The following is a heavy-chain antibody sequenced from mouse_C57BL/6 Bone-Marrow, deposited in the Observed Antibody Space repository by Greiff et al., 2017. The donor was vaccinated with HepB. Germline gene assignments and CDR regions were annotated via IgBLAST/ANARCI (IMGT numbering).Heavy chain of an antibody. J-gene: IGHJ3*01. V-gene: IGHV5-12*01. CDR2: ISNGGGNT. CDR3: ARHLSSPFAY. Sequence: EVMLVESGGGLVQPGGSLKLSCAASGFTFSDYYMYWVRQTPEKRLEWVAYISNGGGNTYYPDTVKGRFTISRDNAKNTLYLQMSRLKSEDTAMYYCARHLSSPFAYWGQGTLVTVSA. CDR1: GFTFSDYY. D-gene: IGHD1-1*01.